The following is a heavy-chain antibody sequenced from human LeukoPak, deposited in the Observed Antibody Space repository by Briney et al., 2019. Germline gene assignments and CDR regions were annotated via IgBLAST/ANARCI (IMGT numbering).Heavy chain of an antibody. J-gene: IGHJ4*02. CDR1: GFTFSSYA. D-gene: IGHD6-19*01. Sequence: GRSLRLSCAASGFTFSSYAMHWVRQAPGKGLEWVAVISYDGSNKYYADSVKGRFTISRDNSKNTLYLQMNSLRAEDTAVYYCASFGLAVARPKKPSNYWGQGTLVTVSS. CDR2: ISYDGSNK. CDR3: ASFGLAVARPKKPSNY. V-gene: IGHV3-30-3*01.